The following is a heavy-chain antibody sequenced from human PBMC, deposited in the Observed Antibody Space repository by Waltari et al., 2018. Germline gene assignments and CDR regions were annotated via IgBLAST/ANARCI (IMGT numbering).Heavy chain of an antibody. V-gene: IGHV3-7*01. Sequence: EVQLVESGGGLVQPGGSLRLSCAASGFTFNNYWMIWVRQAPGKGLEWVANIKQDGSEKYFVDSVKGRFTISRDNAKKSLYLQMNSLRAEDTAVYYCARSLDSSSSFGMDVWGQGTTVTVSS. D-gene: IGHD6-13*01. CDR1: GFTFNNYW. CDR2: IKQDGSEK. CDR3: ARSLDSSSSFGMDV. J-gene: IGHJ6*02.